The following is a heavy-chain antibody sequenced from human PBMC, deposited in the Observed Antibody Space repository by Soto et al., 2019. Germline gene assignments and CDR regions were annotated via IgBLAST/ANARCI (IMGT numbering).Heavy chain of an antibody. Sequence: SETLSLTCTVSGGSMIPYYWSWIRQPPGKGLEWIANIYYRGNTNYNPSFESRVTISIDTSKNQFSLKLNSMTAADTAVYYCARHSKKTGDFDYYYGMDVWGQGTTVTVSS. CDR1: GGSMIPYY. CDR2: IYYRGNT. V-gene: IGHV4-59*08. D-gene: IGHD1-1*01. CDR3: ARHSKKTGDFDYYYGMDV. J-gene: IGHJ6*02.